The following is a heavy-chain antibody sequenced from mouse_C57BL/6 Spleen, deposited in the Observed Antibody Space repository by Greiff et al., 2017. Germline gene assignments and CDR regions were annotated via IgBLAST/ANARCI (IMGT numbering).Heavy chain of an antibody. D-gene: IGHD1-1*01. V-gene: IGHV3-6*01. CDR3: ATRGNYYGSRPYYAMDY. J-gene: IGHJ4*01. CDR1: GYSITSGYY. Sequence: EVHLVESGPGLVKPSQSLSLTCSVTGYSITSGYYWNWIRQFPGNKLEWMGYISYDGSNNYNPSLKNRISITRDTSKNQFFLKLNSVTTEDTATYYCATRGNYYGSRPYYAMDYWGQGTSVTVSS. CDR2: ISYDGSN.